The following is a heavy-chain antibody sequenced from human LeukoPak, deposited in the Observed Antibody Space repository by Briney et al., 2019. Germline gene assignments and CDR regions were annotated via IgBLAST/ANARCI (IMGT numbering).Heavy chain of an antibody. CDR2: IIPIFGTA. Sequence: SVKVSCKASGGTFSSYAISWVRQAPGQGLEWMGGIIPIFGTANYAQKFQGRVTITADKSTSTAYMEPSSLRSEDTAVYYCARGGYSSGWYGALYYWGQGSLVTVSS. D-gene: IGHD6-19*01. CDR3: ARGGYSSGWYGALYY. CDR1: GGTFSSYA. V-gene: IGHV1-69*06. J-gene: IGHJ4*02.